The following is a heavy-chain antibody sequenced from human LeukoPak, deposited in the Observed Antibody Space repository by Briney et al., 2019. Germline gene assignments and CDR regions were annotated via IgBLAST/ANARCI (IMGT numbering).Heavy chain of an antibody. CDR2: ISGSGGST. CDR3: AKDRGIAAAGRDNWFDP. J-gene: IGHJ5*02. V-gene: IGHV3-23*01. Sequence: RGSLRLPCAASGFTFSSYAMSWVRQAPGKGLEWVSAISGSGGSTYYADSVKGRFTISRDNSKNTLYLQMNSLRAEDTAVYYCAKDRGIAAAGRDNWFDPSGQKRLVTASS. CDR1: GFTFSSYA. D-gene: IGHD6-13*01.